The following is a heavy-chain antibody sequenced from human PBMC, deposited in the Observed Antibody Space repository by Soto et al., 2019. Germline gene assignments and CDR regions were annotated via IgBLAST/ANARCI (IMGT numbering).Heavy chain of an antibody. V-gene: IGHV3-23*01. Sequence: GGSLRLSCAASGFTFSSYAMSWVRQAPGKGLEWVSAISGSGGSTYYADSVKGRFTISRDNSKNTLYLQMNSLRAEDTAVYYCASLSADILTGYYIAWGQGTLVTVSS. J-gene: IGHJ4*02. CDR1: GFTFSSYA. CDR3: ASLSADILTGYYIA. CDR2: ISGSGGST. D-gene: IGHD3-9*01.